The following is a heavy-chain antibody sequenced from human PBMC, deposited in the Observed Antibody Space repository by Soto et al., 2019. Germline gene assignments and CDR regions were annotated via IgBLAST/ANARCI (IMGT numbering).Heavy chain of an antibody. CDR3: ARGRGSSYCYYYYMDV. J-gene: IGHJ6*03. CDR1: GDSVSSNSAA. D-gene: IGHD6-6*01. V-gene: IGHV6-1*01. CDR2: TYYRSKWYN. Sequence: SQTLSLTCAISGDSVSSNSAAWNWIRQSPSRGLEWLGRTYYRSKWYNDYAVSVKSRITINPDTSKNQFSLQLNSVTPEDTAVYYCARGRGSSYCYYYYMDVWGKGTTVTVSS.